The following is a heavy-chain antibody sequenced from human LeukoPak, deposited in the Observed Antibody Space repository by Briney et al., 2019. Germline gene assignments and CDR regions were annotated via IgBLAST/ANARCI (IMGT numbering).Heavy chain of an antibody. V-gene: IGHV1-18*01. CDR1: GYTFTSYG. Sequence: ASVKVSCKASGYTFTSYGISWVRQAPGQGLEWVGWISAFNGNTNYAQKLQGRVTMTTDTSTSTAYMELRSLRSDDTAVYYCARRECSPSCSWFAPWGQGTLVTVSS. J-gene: IGHJ5*02. D-gene: IGHD2-2*01. CDR3: ARRECSPSCSWFAP. CDR2: ISAFNGNT.